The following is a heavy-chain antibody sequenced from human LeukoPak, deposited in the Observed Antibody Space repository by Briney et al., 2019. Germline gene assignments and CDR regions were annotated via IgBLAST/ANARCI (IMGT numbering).Heavy chain of an antibody. V-gene: IGHV5-51*01. CDR3: ARPGSGGPDY. CDR2: IFPYDSDT. J-gene: IGHJ4*02. D-gene: IGHD3-3*01. CDR1: GYSFHNYW. Sequence: GESLKISCKGSGYSFHNYWIGWVRQMPGKSLEWMAIIFPYDSDTRYSPSFQGQVTISADKSISTAYLQWNSLKASDIAMYYCARPGSGGPDYWGQGTLVTVSS.